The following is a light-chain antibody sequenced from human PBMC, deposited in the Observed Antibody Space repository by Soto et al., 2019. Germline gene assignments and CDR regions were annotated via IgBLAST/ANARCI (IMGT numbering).Light chain of an antibody. V-gene: IGKV1-39*01. CDR1: QSISSY. CDR2: AAS. Sequence: DIQMTQSPASLSASVGDRVTITCRASQSISSYLNWYQQKPGKAPKLLIYAASSLQSGVPSRFSGSGSGTDFTLTIISLHPEAFATYYCQQSYSTPFTFGPGTKVDIK. CDR3: QQSYSTPFT. J-gene: IGKJ3*01.